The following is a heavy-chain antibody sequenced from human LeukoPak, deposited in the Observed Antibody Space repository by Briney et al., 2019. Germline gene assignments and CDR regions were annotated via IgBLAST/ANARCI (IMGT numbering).Heavy chain of an antibody. CDR2: IYYSGST. V-gene: IGHV4-59*01. Sequence: PSETLSLTCTVSGGSISSDYWSWIRQPPGKGLEWIGYIYYSGSTNYNPSLKSRVTISVDTSKNLFSLKLSSVTAADTAVYYCARATGPNWFDPWGQGTLVTVSS. J-gene: IGHJ5*02. CDR1: GGSISSDY. CDR3: ARATGPNWFDP.